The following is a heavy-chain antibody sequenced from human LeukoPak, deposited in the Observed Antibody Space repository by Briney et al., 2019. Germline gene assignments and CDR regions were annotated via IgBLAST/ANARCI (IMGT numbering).Heavy chain of an antibody. D-gene: IGHD3-16*01. J-gene: IGHJ4*02. V-gene: IGHV4-34*01. CDR1: GGSFSGYY. Sequence: SETLSLTCAVYGGSFSGYYWSWIRQPPVKGLEWIGEINHSGSTNYNPSLKSRVTISVDTSKNQFSLKLSSVTAADTAVYYCARGRLKGQFRIMIIFDYWGQGTLVTVSS. CDR2: INHSGST. CDR3: ARGRLKGQFRIMIIFDY.